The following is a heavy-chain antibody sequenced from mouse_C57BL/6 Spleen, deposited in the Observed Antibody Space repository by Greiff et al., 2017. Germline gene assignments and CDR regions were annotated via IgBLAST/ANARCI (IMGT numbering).Heavy chain of an antibody. J-gene: IGHJ4*01. CDR2: INPNNGGT. CDR3: ARYLAAMDY. V-gene: IGHV1-26*01. CDR1: GYTFTDYY. Sequence: EVQLQQSGPELVKPAASVKISCKASGYTFTDYYMNWVKQSHGKSLEWIGDINPNNGGTSYNQKFKGKATLTVDKSSSTAYMELRSLTSEDSAVYYCARYLAAMDYWGQGTSVTVSS. D-gene: IGHD5-1*01.